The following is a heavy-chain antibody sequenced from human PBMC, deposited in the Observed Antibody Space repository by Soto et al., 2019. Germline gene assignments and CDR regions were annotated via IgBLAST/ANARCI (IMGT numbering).Heavy chain of an antibody. CDR1: GLTFSSYV. CDR2: ISGGGSIT. J-gene: IGHJ5*02. D-gene: IGHD3-10*01. V-gene: IGHV3-23*01. CDR3: AKLHYYGSGGGP. Sequence: QPGGSLRLSCAASGLTFSSYVMSWVRQAPGKGLEWVSGISGGGSITYYADSVKGRFTISRDNSKNTLYLQMNSLRAEDTAKYYCAKLHYYGSGGGPWGQGTLVTVSS.